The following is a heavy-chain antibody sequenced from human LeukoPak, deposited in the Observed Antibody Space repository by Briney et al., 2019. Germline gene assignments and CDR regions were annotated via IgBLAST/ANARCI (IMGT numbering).Heavy chain of an antibody. CDR2: ISGSGGST. CDR1: GFTFSSYA. V-gene: IGHV3-23*01. Sequence: GGSLRLSCAASGFTFSSYAMSWVRQAPGKGQEWVSAISGSGGSTYYADSVKGRFTISRDNSKNTLYLQMNSLRAEDTAVYYCAKIDGSSGCFDYWGQGTLATVSS. CDR3: AKIDGSSGCFDY. D-gene: IGHD6-19*01. J-gene: IGHJ4*02.